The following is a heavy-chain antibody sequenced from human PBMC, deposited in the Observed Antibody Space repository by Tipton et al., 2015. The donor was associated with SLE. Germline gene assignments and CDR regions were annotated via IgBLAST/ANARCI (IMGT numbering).Heavy chain of an antibody. V-gene: IGHV4-34*01. D-gene: IGHD3-10*01. J-gene: IGHJ5*01. CDR3: AREWRITSPRFDS. Sequence: TLSLTCAVYGGSFSGYYWSWIRQPPGKGLEWIGEINHSGSTNYNPSLKSRVTISVDTSKNQFSLKLSSVTAADTAVYYCAREWRITSPRFDSWGQGTLVTVSS. CDR2: INHSGST. CDR1: GGSFSGYY.